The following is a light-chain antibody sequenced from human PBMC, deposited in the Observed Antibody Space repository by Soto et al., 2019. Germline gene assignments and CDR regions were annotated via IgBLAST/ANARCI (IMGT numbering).Light chain of an antibody. J-gene: IGKJ2*01. CDR3: QHSYSTPRT. CDR1: QSISSY. Sequence: DIQMTQSPSSLSASVGDRVTITCRASQSISSYLNWYQQKPGEAPKLLIYAASSLQSGVPSRFSGSGSGTDFTLTISSLQPEDFATYYCQHSYSTPRTFGQGTKLEIK. CDR2: AAS. V-gene: IGKV1-39*01.